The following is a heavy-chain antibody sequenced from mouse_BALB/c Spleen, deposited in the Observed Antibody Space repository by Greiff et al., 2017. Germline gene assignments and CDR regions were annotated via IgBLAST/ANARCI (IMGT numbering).Heavy chain of an antibody. CDR1: GFSLTSYG. V-gene: IGHV2-9*02. CDR2: IWAGGST. J-gene: IGHJ1*01. D-gene: IGHD2-1*01. CDR3: ARERPYGNYDGWYFDV. Sequence: VMLVESGPGLVAPSQSLSITCTVSGFSLTSYGVHWVRQPPGKGLEWLGVIWAGGSTNYNSALMSRLSISKDNSKSQVFLKMNSLQTDDTAMYYCARERPYGNYDGWYFDVWGAGTTVTVSS.